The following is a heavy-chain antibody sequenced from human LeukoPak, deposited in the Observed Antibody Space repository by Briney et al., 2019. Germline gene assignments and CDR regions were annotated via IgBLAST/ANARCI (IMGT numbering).Heavy chain of an antibody. CDR3: AKDTAMVISALGDY. CDR2: ISDSGGKT. D-gene: IGHD5-18*01. J-gene: IGHJ4*02. CDR1: GLTFSSYA. V-gene: IGHV3-23*01. Sequence: GGSLRLSCAASGLTFSSYAMSWVRQAPGKGLEWVSAISDSGGKTYYADSVKGRFSISRDNSKNTLYLQMNSLRAEDTAVYYCAKDTAMVISALGDYWGQGTLVTVSS.